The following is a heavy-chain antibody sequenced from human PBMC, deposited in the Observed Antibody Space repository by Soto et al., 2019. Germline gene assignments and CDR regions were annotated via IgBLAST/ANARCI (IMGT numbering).Heavy chain of an antibody. CDR2: INSDGSST. D-gene: IGHD3-10*01. Sequence: EVQLVESGGGLVQPGGSPRLSCAASGFTFSSYWIHWVRQVPGKGLVWVSRINSDGSSTTYADAVKGRFTISRDNAKNTLYLQMNSLRAEDTAVYYCACLYGSGTNYGMDIWGQGATVTVSS. CDR1: GFTFSSYW. V-gene: IGHV3-74*01. CDR3: ACLYGSGTNYGMDI. J-gene: IGHJ6*02.